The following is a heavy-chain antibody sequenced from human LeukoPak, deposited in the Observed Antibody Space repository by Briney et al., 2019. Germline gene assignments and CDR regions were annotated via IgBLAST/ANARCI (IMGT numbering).Heavy chain of an antibody. V-gene: IGHV1-69*13. J-gene: IGHJ6*03. CDR3: AITAYNSYYYYYMDV. CDR2: IIPIFGTA. D-gene: IGHD2-21*01. Sequence: GASVKVSCKASGGTFSSYAISWVRQAPGQGLEWMGGIIPIFGTANYAQKFQGRVTITADESTSTAYMELSSLRSEDTAVYYCAITAYNSYYYYYMDVWGKGATVTISS. CDR1: GGTFSSYA.